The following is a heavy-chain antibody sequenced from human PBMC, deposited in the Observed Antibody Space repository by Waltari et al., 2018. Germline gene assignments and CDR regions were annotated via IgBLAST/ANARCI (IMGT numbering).Heavy chain of an antibody. D-gene: IGHD4-17*01. CDR2: IYYSGST. V-gene: IGHV4-59*11. CDR3: ARDHLSSHYGDPYWYFDL. CDR1: GGSISSHY. J-gene: IGHJ2*01. Sequence: QVQLQESGPGLVKPSETLSLTCTVSGGSISSHYRSWIRQPPGKGLEWIGYIYYSGSTNYNPSLKSRVTISVDTSKNQFSLKLSSVTAADTAVYYCARDHLSSHYGDPYWYFDLWGRGTLVTVSS.